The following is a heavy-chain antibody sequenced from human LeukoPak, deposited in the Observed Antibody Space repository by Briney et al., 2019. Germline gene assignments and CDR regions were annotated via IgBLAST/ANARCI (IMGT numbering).Heavy chain of an antibody. CDR3: ARAPDTAMVFGAFDI. CDR2: ISSSGSTI. J-gene: IGHJ3*02. V-gene: IGHV3-11*04. CDR1: GFTFSDYY. Sequence: GGSLRLSCAASGFTFSDYYMSWIRQAPGKGLEWVSYISSSGSTIYYADPVKGRFTISRDNAKNSLYLQMNSLRAEDTAVYYCARAPDTAMVFGAFDIWGQGTMVTVSS. D-gene: IGHD5-18*01.